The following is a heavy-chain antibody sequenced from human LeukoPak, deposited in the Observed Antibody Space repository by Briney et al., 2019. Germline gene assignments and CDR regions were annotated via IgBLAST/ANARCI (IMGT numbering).Heavy chain of an antibody. J-gene: IGHJ4*02. Sequence: PSETLSLTCTVSGFSITTYYWSWIRQSPGNGLEWIGQIHSSGSTTYNPSLKSRVTISVDTSKNQFSLKLSSVIAADTAVYYCARGGRDGYSTNDYWGQGTLVTVSS. CDR2: IHSSGST. CDR3: ARGGRDGYSTNDY. CDR1: GFSITTYY. V-gene: IGHV4-4*09. D-gene: IGHD5-24*01.